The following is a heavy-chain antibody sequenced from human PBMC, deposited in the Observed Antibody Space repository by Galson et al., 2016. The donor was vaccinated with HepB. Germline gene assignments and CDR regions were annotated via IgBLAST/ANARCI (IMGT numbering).Heavy chain of an antibody. J-gene: IGHJ5*02. Sequence: SLRLSCAASGFTLSDSYMTWIRQAPGKGLEWVSYISRSGTGSSIFYADSGKGRFTISRDNATNSLSLQMNSLRAEDTAVYYCARGVCFYTWGQGTLVTVSS. CDR2: ISRSGTGSSI. CDR3: ARGVCFYT. V-gene: IGHV3-11*01. D-gene: IGHD2-8*01. CDR1: GFTLSDSY.